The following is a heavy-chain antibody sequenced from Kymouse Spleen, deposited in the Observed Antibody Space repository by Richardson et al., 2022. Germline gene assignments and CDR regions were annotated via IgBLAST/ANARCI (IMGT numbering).Heavy chain of an antibody. J-gene: IGHJ3*02. Sequence: QVQLQQWGAGLLKPSETLSLTCAVYGGSFSGYYWSWIRQPPGKGLEWIGEINHSGSTNYNPSLKSRVTISVDTSKNQFSLKLSSVTAADTAVYYCARGLSGSPYAFDIWGQGTMVTVSS. CDR3: ARGLSGSPYAFDI. D-gene: IGHD1-26*01. CDR2: INHSGST. V-gene: IGHV4-34*01. CDR1: GGSFSGYY.